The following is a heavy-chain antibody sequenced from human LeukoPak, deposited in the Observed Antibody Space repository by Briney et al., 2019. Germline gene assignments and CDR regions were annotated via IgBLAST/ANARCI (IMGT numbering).Heavy chain of an antibody. D-gene: IGHD4-17*01. CDR2: IYYTGTT. Sequence: PSETLSLTCTVSGGSISGYYWSWIRQPPGKRLEWIAYIYYTGTTNYNPSLKSRVTVSLDTSKNQFSLKLTSVTAADTAVYYCARGHLNTVTTNQYFQHWGQGTLVTVSS. CDR3: ARGHLNTVTTNQYFQH. CDR1: GGSISGYY. V-gene: IGHV4-59*01. J-gene: IGHJ1*01.